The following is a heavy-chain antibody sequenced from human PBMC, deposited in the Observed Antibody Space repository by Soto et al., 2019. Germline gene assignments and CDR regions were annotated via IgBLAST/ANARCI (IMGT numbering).Heavy chain of an antibody. CDR2: VGDDGFRT. CDR3: ATKFRSYFDH. V-gene: IGHV3-23*01. J-gene: IGHJ4*02. CDR1: GFTFSTFA. Sequence: GGSLRLSCVASGFTFSTFAMTWVRQTPGKGLEWVATVGDDGFRTNVADSVKGRFIISRDNSKGTLSLEMSSLRVEDTGIYYCATKFRSYFDHWGQGVRVTVSS.